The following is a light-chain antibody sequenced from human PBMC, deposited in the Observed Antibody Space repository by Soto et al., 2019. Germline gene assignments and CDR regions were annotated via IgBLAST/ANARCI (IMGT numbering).Light chain of an antibody. Sequence: QSALTQPASVSGSPGQSITISCTGTSGDVGGYYYVSWYQQLPGKAPKLMIYEVSKRPSGVPDRFSGSKSGNTASLTVSGLQAEDEADYYCSSYAGSNNLVFGGGTQLTVL. J-gene: IGLJ2*01. CDR3: SSYAGSNNLV. CDR2: EVS. V-gene: IGLV2-8*01. CDR1: SGDVGGYYY.